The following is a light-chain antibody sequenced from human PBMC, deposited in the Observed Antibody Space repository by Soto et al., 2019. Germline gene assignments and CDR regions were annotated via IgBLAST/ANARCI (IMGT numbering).Light chain of an antibody. CDR1: QSISYS. Sequence: TVLTQSPATLSLSPGERATLSCKASQSISYSLGWFQQKPGQAPRLLIDDASDRATGIPARFTGSGSGSDFTLTISSLEPEDFGVYYCRQRYNWPLTFGGGTKVEI. V-gene: IGKV3-11*01. CDR3: RQRYNWPLT. J-gene: IGKJ4*01. CDR2: DAS.